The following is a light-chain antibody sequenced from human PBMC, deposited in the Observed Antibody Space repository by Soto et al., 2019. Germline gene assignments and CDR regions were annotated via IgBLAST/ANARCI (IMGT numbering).Light chain of an antibody. Sequence: DIQMTQSPSTLSASVGDRVTITCRASQDIRNDLGWYQQEPGKAPKRLIYAASSLQSGVPSRFSCSGSGTEFTLTISSLQPEDFATYYCLQHNSYSRTFGQGTKVDNK. CDR1: QDIRND. CDR2: AAS. J-gene: IGKJ1*01. V-gene: IGKV1-17*01. CDR3: LQHNSYSRT.